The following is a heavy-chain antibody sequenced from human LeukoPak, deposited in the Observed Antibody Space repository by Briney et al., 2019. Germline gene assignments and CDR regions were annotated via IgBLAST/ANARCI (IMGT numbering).Heavy chain of an antibody. CDR3: ARGGYPTDDALDI. J-gene: IGHJ3*02. Sequence: SVKVSCKASGGTFSSYAISWMRQAPGQGLEWMGRIIPIFGTANYAQKFQGRVTITTDESTSTAYMELSSLRSEDTAVYYCARGGYPTDDALDIWGQGTMVTVSS. CDR2: IIPIFGTA. D-gene: IGHD3-22*01. CDR1: GGTFSSYA. V-gene: IGHV1-69*05.